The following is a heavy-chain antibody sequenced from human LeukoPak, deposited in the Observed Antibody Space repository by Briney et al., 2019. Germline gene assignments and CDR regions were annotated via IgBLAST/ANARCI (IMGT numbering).Heavy chain of an antibody. CDR2: IYTSGST. Sequence: SXXLSLTCTVSGGPISSYYWSWIRQPAGKGLEWIGRIYTSGSTNYNPSLKSRVTMSVDTSKNQFSLKLTSVTAADTAVYYCARVAIFAYMDVWGKGTTVTVSS. J-gene: IGHJ6*03. CDR1: GGPISSYY. V-gene: IGHV4-4*07. CDR3: ARVAIFAYMDV. D-gene: IGHD3-3*01.